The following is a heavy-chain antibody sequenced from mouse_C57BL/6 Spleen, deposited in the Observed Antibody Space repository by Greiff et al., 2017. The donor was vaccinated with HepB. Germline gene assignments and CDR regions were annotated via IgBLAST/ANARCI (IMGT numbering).Heavy chain of an antibody. V-gene: IGHV1-55*01. CDR2: IYPGSGST. CDR1: GYTFTSYW. D-gene: IGHD3-2*02. J-gene: IGHJ4*01. CDR3: ARSLSYYAMDY. Sequence: QVQLQQSGAELVKPGASVKMSCKASGYTFTSYWITWVKQRPGQGLEWIGDIYPGSGSTNYNEKFKSKATLTVDTSSSTAYMQLSSLTSEDSAVYYCARSLSYYAMDYWGQGTSVTVSS.